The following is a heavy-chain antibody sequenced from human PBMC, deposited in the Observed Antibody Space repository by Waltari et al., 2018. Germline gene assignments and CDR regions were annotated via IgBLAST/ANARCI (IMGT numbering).Heavy chain of an antibody. CDR1: GFTFSRYA. V-gene: IGHV3-33*06. Sequence: QVQLVESGGGVVQPGRSLRLSCAASGFTFSRYAMHWVRQAPGKGRGWVEFSWYDGIYKFYADAWKGRVSISRDNPKNTLHLQRDSLRAEDSAIYYWAKDGSASRLVRYYLDSWGPGTLVTVSS. CDR2: SWYDGIYK. J-gene: IGHJ4*02. D-gene: IGHD2-8*02. CDR3: AKDGSASRLVRYYLDS.